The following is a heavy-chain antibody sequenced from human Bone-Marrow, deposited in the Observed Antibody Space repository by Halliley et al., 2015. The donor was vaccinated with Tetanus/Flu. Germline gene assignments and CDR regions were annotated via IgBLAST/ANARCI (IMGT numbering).Heavy chain of an antibody. CDR3: ARGKLGSTTSFSYFDY. V-gene: IGHV3-11*05. J-gene: IGHJ4*02. Sequence: YISRSSCNTNYAGSVKGRFTVSRDNAKNALYLQMNSLRAEDTAVYYCARGKLGSTTSFSYFDYWGQGTLVTVSS. D-gene: IGHD2-2*01. CDR2: ISRSSCNT.